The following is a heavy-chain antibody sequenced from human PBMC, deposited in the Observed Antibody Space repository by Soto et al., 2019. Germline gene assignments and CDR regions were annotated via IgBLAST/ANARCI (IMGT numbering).Heavy chain of an antibody. Sequence: QVQLVQSGTEVKKPGASVKVSCKTSGYTFTTYGVNWVRQAPGQGLEWMGWISGYNGNTNYPQKVQGRVTMTTDTSRSTAYMELRSLTFEDTAVYYCARGAHGSGYAVYWGQGTLVTVSS. J-gene: IGHJ4*02. D-gene: IGHD3-3*01. CDR3: ARGAHGSGYAVY. CDR2: ISGYNGNT. CDR1: GYTFTTYG. V-gene: IGHV1-18*01.